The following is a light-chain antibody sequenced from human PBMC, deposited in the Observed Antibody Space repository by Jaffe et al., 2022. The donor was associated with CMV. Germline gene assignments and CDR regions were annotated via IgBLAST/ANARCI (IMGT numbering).Light chain of an antibody. CDR2: QGS. Sequence: SYELTQPPSVSVSPGQTASITCSGDELGDKYACWYQQKPGQSPVLVIYQGSKRPSGIPERFSGSNSGNTATLTISGAQAMDEADYYCQAWDSSTKIFGGGTKLTVL. CDR3: QAWDSSTKI. V-gene: IGLV3-1*01. CDR1: ELGDKY. J-gene: IGLJ2*01.